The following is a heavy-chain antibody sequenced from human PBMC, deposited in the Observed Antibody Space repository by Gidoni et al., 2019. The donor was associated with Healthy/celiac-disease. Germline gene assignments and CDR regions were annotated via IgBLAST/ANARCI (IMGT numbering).Heavy chain of an antibody. CDR2: ISGSGGST. CDR3: AKDYYDFWSGYYPFDY. V-gene: IGHV3-23*01. D-gene: IGHD3-3*01. J-gene: IGHJ4*02. Sequence: EVQLLESGGGLVQPGGSLRLSCAASGSPFSRHAMSWVRQAPGKGLEWVSDISGSGGSTYYADSVKGRFTISRDNSKNTLYLQMNSLRAEDTAVYYCAKDYYDFWSGYYPFDYWGQGTLVTVSS. CDR1: GSPFSRHA.